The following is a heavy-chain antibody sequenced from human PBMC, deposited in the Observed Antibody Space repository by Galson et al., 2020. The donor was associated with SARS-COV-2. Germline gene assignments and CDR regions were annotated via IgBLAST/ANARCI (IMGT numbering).Heavy chain of an antibody. D-gene: IGHD3-3*01. V-gene: IGHV3-49*03. CDR1: GFTFGDYA. J-gene: IGHJ4*02. Sequence: GGSLRLSCTASGFTFGDYAMSWFRQAPGKGLEWVGCIRSKAYGGTTEYAASVKGRFTISRDDSKSIAYLQMNSLKTEDTAVYYCTGTDFWSGYYPDYWGQGTLVTVSS. CDR3: TGTDFWSGYYPDY. CDR2: IRSKAYGGTT.